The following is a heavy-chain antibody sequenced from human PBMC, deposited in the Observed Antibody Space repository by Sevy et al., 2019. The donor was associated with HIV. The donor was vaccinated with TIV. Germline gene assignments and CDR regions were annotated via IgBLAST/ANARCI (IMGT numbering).Heavy chain of an antibody. CDR1: GFIFDYYG. CDR2: ISQDGSKK. Sequence: GGSLRLSCAASGFIFDYYGMHWVRQAPGKGLEWVALISQDGSKKYYADSVKGRFTISRDNSKNTLYLQMNTLRRDDTAAYFCTKDPPVYGDFPYGMDVWGQGTTVTVSS. V-gene: IGHV3-30*18. J-gene: IGHJ6*02. CDR3: TKDPPVYGDFPYGMDV. D-gene: IGHD4-17*01.